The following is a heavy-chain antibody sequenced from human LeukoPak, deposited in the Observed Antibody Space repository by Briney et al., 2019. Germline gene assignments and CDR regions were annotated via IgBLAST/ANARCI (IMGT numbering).Heavy chain of an antibody. CDR1: DASFSAHY. CDR3: AKVKVLLWFGEFLIDY. V-gene: IGHV4-34*01. D-gene: IGHD3-10*01. J-gene: IGHJ4*02. Sequence: PSETLSLTCAVYDASFSAHYWSWIRQPPGKGLEWIGEINHSGSTYYNPSLKSRVTISVDTSKNQFSLKLSSVTAADTAVYYCAKVKVLLWFGEFLIDYWGQGTLVTVSS. CDR2: INHSGST.